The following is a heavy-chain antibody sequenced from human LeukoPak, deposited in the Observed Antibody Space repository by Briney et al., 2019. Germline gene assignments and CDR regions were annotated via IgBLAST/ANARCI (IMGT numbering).Heavy chain of an antibody. CDR3: ARAASNYDFWSGYWDNWFDP. D-gene: IGHD3-3*01. Sequence: SETLSLTCTVSGGSISSSSYYWGWIRQPPGKGLEWIVSIYYSGSTYYNPSLKSRVTISVDTSKNQFSLKLSSVTAADTAVYYCARAASNYDFWSGYWDNWFDPWGQGTLVTVSS. V-gene: IGHV4-39*07. CDR2: IYYSGST. CDR1: GGSISSSSYY. J-gene: IGHJ5*02.